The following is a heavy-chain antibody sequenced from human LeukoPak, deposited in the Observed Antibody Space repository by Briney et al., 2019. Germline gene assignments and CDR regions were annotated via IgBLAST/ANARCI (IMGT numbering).Heavy chain of an antibody. Sequence: GGSLRLSCAASGFTFSSYAMSWVRQAPGMGLEWVSSIGSSGDITYYADSVKGRFTISRDNSKNTLYLQMNSLRAEDTAVYYCARDIDNGDYVVYWGQGTLGTVSS. CDR1: GFTFSSYA. V-gene: IGHV3-23*01. CDR3: ARDIDNGDYVVY. CDR2: IGSSGDIT. D-gene: IGHD4-17*01. J-gene: IGHJ4*02.